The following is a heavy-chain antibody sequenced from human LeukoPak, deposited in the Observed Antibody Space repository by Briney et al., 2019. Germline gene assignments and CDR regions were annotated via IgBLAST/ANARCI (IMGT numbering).Heavy chain of an antibody. CDR3: ARDRLYYYDSTVSCLHY. J-gene: IGHJ4*02. D-gene: IGHD3-22*01. CDR2: IIPILGIA. Sequence: GASVKVSCKASGGTFSSYAISWVRQAPGQGLEWMGRIIPILGIANYAQKFQGRVTITADKSTSTAYMELSSLRAEDTAVYYCARDRLYYYDSTVSCLHYWGQGTLVTVSS. V-gene: IGHV1-69*04. CDR1: GGTFSSYA.